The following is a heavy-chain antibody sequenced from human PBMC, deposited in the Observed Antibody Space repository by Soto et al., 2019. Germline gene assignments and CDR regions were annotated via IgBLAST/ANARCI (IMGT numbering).Heavy chain of an antibody. Sequence: KPSETLSLTCAVYGGSFSGYYWSWIRQPPGKGLEWIGEINHSGSTNYNPPLKSRVTISVDTSKNQFSLKLSSVTAADTAVYYCARTTTVTNWFDPWGQGTLVTVSS. CDR2: INHSGST. D-gene: IGHD4-17*01. J-gene: IGHJ5*02. CDR1: GGSFSGYY. V-gene: IGHV4-34*01. CDR3: ARTTTVTNWFDP.